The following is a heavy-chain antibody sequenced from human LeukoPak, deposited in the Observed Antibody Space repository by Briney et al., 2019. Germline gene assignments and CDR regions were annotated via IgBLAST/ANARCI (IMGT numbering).Heavy chain of an antibody. D-gene: IGHD5-24*01. CDR3: AREMATIVNQFDY. J-gene: IGHJ4*02. V-gene: IGHV1-18*01. CDR1: GYTFTSYG. Sequence: VASVKVSCKASGYTFTSYGISWVRQAPGQGLEWMGWLSPYNGNTNYAQKLQGRVTMTTDTSTSTAYMELRSLRSNDTAVYYCAREMATIVNQFDYWGQGTLVTVSS. CDR2: LSPYNGNT.